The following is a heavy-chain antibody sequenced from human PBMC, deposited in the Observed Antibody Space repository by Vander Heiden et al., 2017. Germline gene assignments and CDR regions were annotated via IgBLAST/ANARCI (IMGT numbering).Heavy chain of an antibody. D-gene: IGHD6-19*01. CDR1: GFTFSSYW. V-gene: IGHV3-7*01. J-gene: IGHJ4*02. Sequence: EVQLGDSGGGFVQPGVSLSLPCAASGFTFSSYWMSWVRQAPGKGLEWVANIKQDGSEKYYVDSVKGRFTISRDNAKNSLYLQMNSLRAEDTAVYYCARRRYSSDWYLDYWGQGTLVTVSS. CDR2: IKQDGSEK. CDR3: ARRRYSSDWYLDY.